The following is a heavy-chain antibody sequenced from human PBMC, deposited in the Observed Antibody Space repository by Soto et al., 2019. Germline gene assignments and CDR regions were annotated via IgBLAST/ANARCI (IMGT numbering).Heavy chain of an antibody. D-gene: IGHD1-26*01. CDR2: MNPNSGNT. CDR3: ARGRNGSYETAFYYYYYGMDV. Sequence: ASVKVSCKASGYTFTSYDINWVRQATGQGLEWMGWMNPNSGNTGYAQKFQGRVTMTRNTSISTAYMELSSLRSEDTAVYYCARGRNGSYETAFYYYYYGMDVWGQGTTVTVSS. CDR1: GYTFTSYD. V-gene: IGHV1-8*01. J-gene: IGHJ6*02.